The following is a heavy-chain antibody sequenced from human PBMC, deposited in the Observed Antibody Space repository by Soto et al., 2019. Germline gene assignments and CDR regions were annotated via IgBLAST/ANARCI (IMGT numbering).Heavy chain of an antibody. Sequence: SETLSLTWTVFGGSVGSVSYYWSWIRQPPGKGLEWIGYIYYSGSTNYNPSLKSRVTISVDTSKNQFSLKLSSVTAADTAVYYCARMREWELPQFDYWGQGTLVTVSS. D-gene: IGHD1-26*01. V-gene: IGHV4-61*01. CDR3: ARMREWELPQFDY. J-gene: IGHJ4*02. CDR1: GGSVGSVSYY. CDR2: IYYSGST.